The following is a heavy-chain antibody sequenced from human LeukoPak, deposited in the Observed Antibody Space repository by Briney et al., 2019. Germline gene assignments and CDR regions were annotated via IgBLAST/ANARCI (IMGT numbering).Heavy chain of an antibody. J-gene: IGHJ4*02. CDR2: IYYSGST. D-gene: IGHD1-26*01. Sequence: PSETLSLTCTVSGGSISSSSYYWGWIRQPPGKGLEWIGSIYYSGSTYYNPSLKSRVTISVDTSKNQFSLKLSSVTAADTAVYYCARGGVGATIFDYWGQGTLVTVSS. CDR3: ARGGVGATIFDY. V-gene: IGHV4-39*07. CDR1: GGSISSSSYY.